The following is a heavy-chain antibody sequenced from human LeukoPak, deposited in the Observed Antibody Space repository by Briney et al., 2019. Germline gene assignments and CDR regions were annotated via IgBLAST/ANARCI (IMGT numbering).Heavy chain of an antibody. J-gene: IGHJ4*02. Sequence: SETLSLTCTVSGGSTSSNCWNWIRQPPGKGLEWIGYSCSSGSTNYNPSLMSRVTISVDTSKKQFSLRLISVTAADTAVYYCARHQHQVVTGYDYWGQGTLVTVSS. D-gene: IGHD3-22*01. V-gene: IGHV4-59*08. CDR3: ARHQHQVVTGYDY. CDR1: GGSTSSNC. CDR2: SCSSGST.